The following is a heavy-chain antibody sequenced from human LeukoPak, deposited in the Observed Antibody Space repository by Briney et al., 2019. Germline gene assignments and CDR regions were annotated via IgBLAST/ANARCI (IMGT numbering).Heavy chain of an antibody. Sequence: GGSLRLSCAASGFTFSSYAMSWVRQAPGKGLEWVSAISGSGGSTYYADSVKGRFTISRDNPKNTLYLQMNSLRAEDTAVYYCAKDPSTEGTAMVRDYWGQGTLVTVSS. D-gene: IGHD5-18*01. V-gene: IGHV3-23*01. J-gene: IGHJ4*02. CDR2: ISGSGGST. CDR1: GFTFSSYA. CDR3: AKDPSTEGTAMVRDY.